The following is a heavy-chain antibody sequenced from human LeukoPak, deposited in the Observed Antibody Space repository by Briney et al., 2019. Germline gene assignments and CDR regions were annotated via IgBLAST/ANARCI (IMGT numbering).Heavy chain of an antibody. J-gene: IGHJ6*02. Sequence: SQTLSLTCAISGDSVSSNSAAWSWIRRSPSRGLEWLGRTYFRSKWYNDYAVSVQSRITIKADTSKNQFSLQLYSVTPEDTAVYYCAKGYYGMDVWGQGTTVTVSS. CDR2: TYFRSKWYN. V-gene: IGHV6-1*01. CDR1: GDSVSSNSAA. CDR3: AKGYYGMDV.